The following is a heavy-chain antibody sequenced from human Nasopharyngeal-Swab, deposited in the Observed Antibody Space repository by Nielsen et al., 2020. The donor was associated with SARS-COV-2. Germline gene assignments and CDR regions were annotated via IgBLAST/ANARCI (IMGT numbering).Heavy chain of an antibody. V-gene: IGHV6-1*01. Sequence: WIRQSPSRGLEWLGRIYYRSKWYNDYAVSVKSRITINPDTSKNQFSLQLNSVTPEDTAVYYCARGHYYGSGSYYSPSLYYGMDVWGQGTTVTVSS. CDR3: ARGHYYGSGSYYSPSLYYGMDV. CDR2: IYYRSKWYN. J-gene: IGHJ6*02. D-gene: IGHD3-10*01.